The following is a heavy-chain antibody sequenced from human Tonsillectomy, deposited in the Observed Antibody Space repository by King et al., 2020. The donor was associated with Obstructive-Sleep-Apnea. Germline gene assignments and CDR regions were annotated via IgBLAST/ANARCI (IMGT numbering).Heavy chain of an antibody. Sequence: VQLVESGGGLVQPGRSLRLSCAASGFTFDDYAMHWVRQAPGKGLEWVSGISWNSGRIGYAGSVKGRFTISRDNAKKSLFLQMNSLRTEDTALYYFAKDLSSGWYGPVDYWGQGTLVTVSS. J-gene: IGHJ4*02. CDR3: AKDLSSGWYGPVDY. D-gene: IGHD6-19*01. CDR1: GFTFDDYA. V-gene: IGHV3-9*01. CDR2: ISWNSGRI.